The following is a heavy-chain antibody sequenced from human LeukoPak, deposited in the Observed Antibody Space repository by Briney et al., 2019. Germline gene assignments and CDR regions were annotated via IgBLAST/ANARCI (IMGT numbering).Heavy chain of an antibody. V-gene: IGHV3-23*01. D-gene: IGHD6-19*01. J-gene: IGHJ6*03. Sequence: GGSLRLSCAASGFTFSSYAMSWVRQAPGKGLEWVSAISGSGGSTYYADSVKGRFTISRDNSKNTLYLQMNSLRAEDTAVYYCAKDENSSGWYARAGYYYYYMDVWGKGTTVTVSS. CDR2: ISGSGGST. CDR1: GFTFSSYA. CDR3: AKDENSSGWYARAGYYYYYMDV.